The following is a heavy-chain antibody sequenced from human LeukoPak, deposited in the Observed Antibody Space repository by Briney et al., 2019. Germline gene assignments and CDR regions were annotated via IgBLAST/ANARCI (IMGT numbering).Heavy chain of an antibody. CDR3: ARSSYYYDSSGYSEFDY. CDR1: GGSISSYY. V-gene: IGHV4-4*07. CDR2: IYSSGST. D-gene: IGHD3-22*01. Sequence: SETLSLTCTVSGGSISSYYWSWIRQPAGKGLEWLGRIYSSGSTNYNPSLKSRVTMSVDTSKNQFSLSLSSVTAADTAVYYCARSSYYYDSSGYSEFDYWGQGTLVTVSS. J-gene: IGHJ4*02.